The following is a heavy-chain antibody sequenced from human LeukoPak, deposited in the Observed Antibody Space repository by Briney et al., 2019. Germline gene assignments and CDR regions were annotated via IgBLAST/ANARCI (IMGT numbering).Heavy chain of an antibody. V-gene: IGHV4-30-4*08. CDR2: IYYSGST. Sequence: SETLSLTCTVSGGSISSGDYYWSWIRQPPGKGLEWIGYIYYSGSTYYNPSLKSRVTISVDTSKNQFSLKLSSVTAADTAVYYCARWSNYYDSSGYRNWFDPWGQGTLVTVSS. CDR3: ARWSNYYDSSGYRNWFDP. D-gene: IGHD3-22*01. J-gene: IGHJ5*02. CDR1: GGSISSGDYY.